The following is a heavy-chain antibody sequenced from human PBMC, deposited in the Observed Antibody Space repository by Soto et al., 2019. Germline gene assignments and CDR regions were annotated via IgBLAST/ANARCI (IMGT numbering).Heavy chain of an antibody. V-gene: IGHV4-39*01. CDR3: ARSMTTVVTLDY. CDR2: IYYSGST. D-gene: IGHD4-17*01. Sequence: PSETLSLTCSVSGGFVSSSSYYWGWIRQPPGKGLEWIGSIYYSGSTYYNPSLKSRVTISVDTSKNQFSLKLSSVTAADTAVYYCARSMTTVVTLDYWGQGTLVTVPQ. CDR1: GGFVSSSSYY. J-gene: IGHJ4*02.